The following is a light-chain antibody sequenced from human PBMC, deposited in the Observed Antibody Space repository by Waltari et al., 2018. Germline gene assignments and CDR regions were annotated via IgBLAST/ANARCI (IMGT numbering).Light chain of an antibody. CDR1: QSVSSGY. CDR3: QQYVTSPLA. V-gene: IGKV3-20*01. CDR2: GAS. Sequence: EIVLTQSPGTLSLSPGERATLSCRASQSVSSGYLAWYQQKPGQAPRLLIYGASSRATGIPDRFSGSGSGTDFTLTISRLEPEDFAVYYCQQYVTSPLAFGQGTRLEIK. J-gene: IGKJ5*01.